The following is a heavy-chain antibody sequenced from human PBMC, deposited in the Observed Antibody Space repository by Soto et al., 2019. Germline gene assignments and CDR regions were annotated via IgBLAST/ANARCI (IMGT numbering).Heavy chain of an antibody. CDR3: ARSSGYSGYDSGEAYYYYYYGMDV. Sequence: GGSLRLSCAASGFTFSSYGMHWVRQAPGKGLEWVAVIWYDGSNKYYADSVKGRFTISRDNSKNTLYLQMNSLRAEDTAVYYCARSSGYSGYDSGEAYYYYYYGMDVWGQGTTVTVSS. D-gene: IGHD5-12*01. V-gene: IGHV3-33*01. CDR1: GFTFSSYG. CDR2: IWYDGSNK. J-gene: IGHJ6*02.